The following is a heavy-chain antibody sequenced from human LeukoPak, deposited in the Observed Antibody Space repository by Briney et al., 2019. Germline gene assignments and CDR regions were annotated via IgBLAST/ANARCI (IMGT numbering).Heavy chain of an antibody. CDR3: SNAFDY. V-gene: IGHV3-33*01. CDR2: IWHDGGNK. D-gene: IGHD4-11*01. J-gene: IGHJ4*02. CDR1: GFTFSNYG. Sequence: GGSLRLSCAASGFTFSNYGMHWVRQAPGKGLEWVAVIWHDGGNKYYIDSVKGRFTISRDNSKNTVYLQMNSLRSEDTAVYYCSNAFDYWGQGTLVAVSS.